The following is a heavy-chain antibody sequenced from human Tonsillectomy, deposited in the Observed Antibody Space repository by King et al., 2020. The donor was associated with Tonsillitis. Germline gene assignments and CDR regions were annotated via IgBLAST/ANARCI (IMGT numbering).Heavy chain of an antibody. J-gene: IGHJ6*02. Sequence: VQLVESGAEMKKPGESLKISCKGSGYSFTNYWIGWVRQMPGKGLEWMGIIYPGDSDARNTPSFQGQVTISADKSTNTAYLQWSSLKASDTAMYYCASRPSGMDVWGQGTTVTVSS. CDR3: ASRPSGMDV. CDR2: IYPGDSDA. CDR1: GYSFTNYW. V-gene: IGHV5-51*01. D-gene: IGHD6-6*01.